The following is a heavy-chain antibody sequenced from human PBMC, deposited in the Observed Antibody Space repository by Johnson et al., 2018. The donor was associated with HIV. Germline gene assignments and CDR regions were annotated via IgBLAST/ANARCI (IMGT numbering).Heavy chain of an antibody. V-gene: IGHV3-15*01. CDR3: ASVFPYGRGGRCVPAAFDI. D-gene: IGHD2-15*01. Sequence: VQLVESGGGLVKPGGSLRLSCAASGFTFSNAWMSWVRQAPGKGLEWVGGIKGKTDGGTTDYAAPVKGRFTISRDDSKNKPYLQMNSLRAEDTAVDYCASVFPYGRGGRCVPAAFDIWGQGTMVTVSS. J-gene: IGHJ3*02. CDR1: GFTFSNAW. CDR2: IKGKTDGGTT.